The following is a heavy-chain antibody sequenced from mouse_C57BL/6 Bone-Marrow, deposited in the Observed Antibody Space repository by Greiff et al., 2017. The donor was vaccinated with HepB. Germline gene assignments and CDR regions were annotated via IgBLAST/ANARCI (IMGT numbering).Heavy chain of an antibody. CDR3: ARGNYYGSYYAMDY. J-gene: IGHJ4*01. D-gene: IGHD1-1*01. CDR2: IDPSDSET. CDR1: GYTFTSYW. Sequence: QVQLQQPGAELVRPGSSVKLSCKASGYTFTSYWMHWVKQRPIQGLEWIGNIDPSDSETNYNQKFKDKATLTVDKSSSTAYMQLSSLTSEDSAVYYCARGNYYGSYYAMDYWGQGTSVTVSS. V-gene: IGHV1-52*01.